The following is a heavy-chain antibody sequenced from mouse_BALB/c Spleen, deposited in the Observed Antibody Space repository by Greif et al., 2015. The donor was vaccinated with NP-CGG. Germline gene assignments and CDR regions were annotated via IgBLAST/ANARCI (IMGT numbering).Heavy chain of an antibody. CDR1: GFTFSSFG. D-gene: IGHD2-3*01. CDR3: ARSPYDGYFVRAMDY. Sequence: EVKLMESGGGLVQPGGSRKLPCAASGFTFSSFGMHWVRQAPEKGLEWVAYISSGSSTIYYADTVKGRFTISRDNPKSTLFLQMTSLRSEDTAMYYCARSPYDGYFVRAMDYWGQGTSVTVSS. J-gene: IGHJ4*01. V-gene: IGHV5-17*02. CDR2: ISSGSSTI.